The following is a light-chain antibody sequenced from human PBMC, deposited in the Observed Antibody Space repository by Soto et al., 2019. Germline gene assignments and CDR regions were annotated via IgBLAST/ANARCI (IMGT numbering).Light chain of an antibody. CDR1: SSNIGAGYA. CDR3: QSYDTRLSAVV. Sequence: QSVLTQPPSVSGAPGQRLTIACTGSSSNIGAGYAVHWHQHLPGRAPKLLVYGDNNRPSGVPGRCSGSESGTSAYLTITGLQAEDEAHYYCQSYDTRLSAVVFGGGTKLTVL. V-gene: IGLV1-40*01. CDR2: GDN. J-gene: IGLJ2*01.